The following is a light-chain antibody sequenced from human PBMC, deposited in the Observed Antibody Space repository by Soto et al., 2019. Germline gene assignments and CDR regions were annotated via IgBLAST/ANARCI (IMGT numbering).Light chain of an antibody. Sequence: EIVLTQSPGTLSLSPGERVTLSCRASQSVSSSYLAWYRQKPGQAPRLLIYGASSRATGTPDRFSGSGSGTDFTLTISRLEPEDFAVYYCQQYGSSLSITFGQGTRLENK. CDR3: QQYGSSLSIT. CDR2: GAS. J-gene: IGKJ5*01. V-gene: IGKV3-20*01. CDR1: QSVSSSY.